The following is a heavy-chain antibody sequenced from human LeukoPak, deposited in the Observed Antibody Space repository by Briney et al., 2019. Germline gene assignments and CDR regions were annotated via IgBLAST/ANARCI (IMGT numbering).Heavy chain of an antibody. D-gene: IGHD6-13*01. CDR3: ARLDSSSWYYFDY. J-gene: IGHJ4*02. Sequence: SETLSLTCTVSGGSISSSSYYWGWIRQPPGKGLEWIGGIYYSGSTYYNPSLKSRVTISVDTSKNQFSLKLSSVTAADTAVYYCARLDSSSWYYFDYWGQGTLVTVSS. CDR1: GGSISSSSYY. CDR2: IYYSGST. V-gene: IGHV4-39*01.